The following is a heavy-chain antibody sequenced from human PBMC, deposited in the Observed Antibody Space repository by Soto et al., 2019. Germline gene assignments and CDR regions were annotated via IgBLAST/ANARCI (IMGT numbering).Heavy chain of an antibody. CDR2: ISAYNGNT. CDR1: GGTFSSYA. CDR3: ARDPKPYYDFWSGYYSVYMDV. D-gene: IGHD3-3*01. J-gene: IGHJ6*03. Sequence: GASVKVSCKASGGTFSSYAISWVRQAPGQGLEWMGWISAYNGNTNYAQKLQGRVTMTTDTSTSTAYMELRSLRSDDTAVYYCARDPKPYYDFWSGYYSVYMDVWGKGTTVTVSS. V-gene: IGHV1-18*01.